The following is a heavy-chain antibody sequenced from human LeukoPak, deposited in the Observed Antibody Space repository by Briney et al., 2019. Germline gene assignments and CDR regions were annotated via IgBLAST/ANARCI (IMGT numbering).Heavy chain of an antibody. CDR3: AKAYYYDSSAYYEFDS. CDR1: GFIVSINT. J-gene: IGHJ4*02. CDR2: ISISANST. V-gene: IGHV3-23*01. Sequence: GGSLRLSCAASGFIVSINTMSWVRQAPGKGLEWVSTISISANSTYYADSVKGRFTISRDNSKNTLFLQMNSLRAGDTAVYYCAKAYYYDSSAYYEFDSWGQGTLVTVSS. D-gene: IGHD3-22*01.